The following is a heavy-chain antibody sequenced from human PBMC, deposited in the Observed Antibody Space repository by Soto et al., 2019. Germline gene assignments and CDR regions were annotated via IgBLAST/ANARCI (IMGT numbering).Heavy chain of an antibody. CDR1: GFTFSTYA. V-gene: IGHV3-23*01. J-gene: IGHJ3*01. Sequence: GGSLRLSCAASGFTFSTYAMSWVRQAPGKGLEWVSSIGSGPDDSDSAHSVKGRFIISGDNSKNIVSMQMESLRAEDTAIYYCAKDRMNHNGVWDPFDVWGQGTVVTVSS. CDR3: AKDRMNHNGVWDPFDV. D-gene: IGHD2-8*01. CDR2: IGSGPDDS.